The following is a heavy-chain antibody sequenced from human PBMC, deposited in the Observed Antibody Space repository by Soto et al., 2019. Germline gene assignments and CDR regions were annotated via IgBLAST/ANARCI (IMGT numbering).Heavy chain of an antibody. CDR3: ARPRRGYCSGGSCYTTPYYYYGMDV. J-gene: IGHJ6*02. CDR2: INHSGST. D-gene: IGHD2-15*01. CDR1: GGSFSGYY. V-gene: IGHV4-34*01. Sequence: PSETLSLTCAVYGGSFSGYYWSWIRQPPGKGLEWIGEINHSGSTNYNPSLKSRVTISVDTSKNQFSLKLSSVTAADAAVYYCARPRRGYCSGGSCYTTPYYYYGMDVWGQGTTVTVSS.